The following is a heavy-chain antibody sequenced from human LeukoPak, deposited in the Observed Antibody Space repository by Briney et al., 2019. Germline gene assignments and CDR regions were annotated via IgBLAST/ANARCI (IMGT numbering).Heavy chain of an antibody. CDR2: INHSGST. J-gene: IGHJ4*02. D-gene: IGHD2-15*01. CDR3: ARGRKRYCSGGSCPALDY. Sequence: SETPSLTCAVYGGSFSGYYWSWIRQPPGKGLEWIGEINHSGSTNYNPSLKSRVTISVDTSKNQFSLKLSSVTAADTAVYYCARGRKRYCSGGSCPALDYWGQGTLVTVSS. V-gene: IGHV4-34*01. CDR1: GGSFSGYY.